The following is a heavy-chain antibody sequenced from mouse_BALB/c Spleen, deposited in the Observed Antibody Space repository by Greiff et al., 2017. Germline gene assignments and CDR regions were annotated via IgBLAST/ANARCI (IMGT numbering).Heavy chain of an antibody. Sequence: EVQRVESGGGLVQPGGSLKLSCAASGFTFSSYGMSWVRQTPDKRLELVATINSNGGSTYYPDSVKGRFTISRDNAKNTLYLQMSSLKSEDTAMYYCARGSFAYWGQGTLVTVSA. CDR3: ARGSFAY. J-gene: IGHJ3*01. CDR1: GFTFSSYG. V-gene: IGHV5-6-3*01. CDR2: INSNGGST.